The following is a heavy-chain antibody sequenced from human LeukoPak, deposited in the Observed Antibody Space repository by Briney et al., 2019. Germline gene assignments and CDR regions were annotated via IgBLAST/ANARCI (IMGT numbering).Heavy chain of an antibody. CDR1: GFTFNNYG. CDR3: ARQGTPNAFDL. D-gene: IGHD3-10*01. J-gene: IGHJ3*01. Sequence: GGSLRLSCAASGFTFNNYGMHWVRQAPGRGLEWVALLWYDGTNENYADSVKGRFTISRDNSKNTMYLQMNNLRAEDTAVYYCARQGTPNAFDLXGXGTMVTVSS. CDR2: LWYDGTNE. V-gene: IGHV3-33*01.